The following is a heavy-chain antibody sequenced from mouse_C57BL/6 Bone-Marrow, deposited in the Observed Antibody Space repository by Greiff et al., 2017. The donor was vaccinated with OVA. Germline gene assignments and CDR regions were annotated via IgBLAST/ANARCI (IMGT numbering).Heavy chain of an antibody. V-gene: IGHV1-76*01. CDR1: GYTFPDYY. D-gene: IGHD1-1*01. J-gene: IGHJ4*01. CDR2: IYPGSGNT. Sequence: VKLQESGAELVRPGASVKLSCKASGYTFPDYYINWVKQRPGQGLEWIARIYPGSGNTYYNEKFKGKATLTAEKSSSTAYMQLSSLTSEDSAVYFCARGGSYYPYYYAMDCWGQGTSVTVSS. CDR3: ARGGSYYPYYYAMDC.